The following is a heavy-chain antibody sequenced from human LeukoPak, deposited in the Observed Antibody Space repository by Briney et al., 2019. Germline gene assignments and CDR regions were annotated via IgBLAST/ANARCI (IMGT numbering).Heavy chain of an antibody. V-gene: IGHV4-4*02. J-gene: IGHJ5*02. D-gene: IGHD3-10*01. CDR3: ARWLDYYGSGSYLT. CDR2: IYHSGST. CDR1: GGSISSSNW. Sequence: SETLSLTCAVSGGSISSSNWWSWVRQPLGKGLEWIGEIYHSGSTNYNPSLKSRVTISVDKSKNQFSLKLSSVTAADTAVYYCARWLDYYGSGSYLTWGQGTLVTVSS.